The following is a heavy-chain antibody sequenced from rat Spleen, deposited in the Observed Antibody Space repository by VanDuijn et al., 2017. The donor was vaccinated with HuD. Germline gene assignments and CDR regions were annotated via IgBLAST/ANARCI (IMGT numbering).Heavy chain of an antibody. D-gene: IGHD4-6*01. CDR3: ARHQGPFVYVMDA. J-gene: IGHJ4*01. Sequence: EVQLVESGGGLVQPGRSLKLSCLASGFTFSNYGMNWIRQAPGKGLEWVASISSSSSYIYYADTVKGRFTISRENAKNTLYLQMTSLRSEDTALYYCARHQGPFVYVMDAWGLGASVTVSS. V-gene: IGHV5-34*01. CDR1: GFTFSNYG. CDR2: ISSSSSYI.